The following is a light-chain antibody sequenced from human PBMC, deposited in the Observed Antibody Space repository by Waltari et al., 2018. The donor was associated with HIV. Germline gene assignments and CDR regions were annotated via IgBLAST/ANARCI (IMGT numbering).Light chain of an antibody. CDR3: HSYASSLGGSV. V-gene: IGLV1-40*01. J-gene: IGLJ3*02. CDR2: GNN. Sequence: QSVLTQPPSVSGAPGQRVTISCTGRSSNIGARARFDVPWYQQLPGTAPNLLIYGNNIRPSGFPDRFSGSKSGTSASLAIPGLQAEDEADYYCHSYASSLGGSVFVGCTKLTVL. CDR1: SSNIGARARFD.